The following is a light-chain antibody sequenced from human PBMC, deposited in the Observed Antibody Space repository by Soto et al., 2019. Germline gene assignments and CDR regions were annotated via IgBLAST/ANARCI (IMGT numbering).Light chain of an antibody. Sequence: EFVLTQSPGTPSLSPGERATLSCRASQTVSSNYLAWYQQKPGQAPRLLIYGASNRATGIPDRFSGSGSGTDFTLTISRLEPEDFAVYYCQQYGSSGTFGQGTKVDIK. CDR3: QQYGSSGT. CDR1: QTVSSNY. J-gene: IGKJ1*01. CDR2: GAS. V-gene: IGKV3-20*01.